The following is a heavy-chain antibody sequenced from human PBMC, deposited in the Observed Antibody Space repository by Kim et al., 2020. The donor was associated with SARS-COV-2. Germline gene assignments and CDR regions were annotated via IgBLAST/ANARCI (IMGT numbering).Heavy chain of an antibody. Sequence: SETLSLTCTVSSGPVSSSGYYWGWIRQSPGRGLEWLGSLYYSGTTYYNPSLKSRVTMSLDTSNSQFSLKLNSVSAADTAVYYCARGRDGSGHYTYFYYGLDVWGQGTTVTVSS. CDR1: SGPVSSSGYY. V-gene: IGHV4-39*07. D-gene: IGHD3-22*01. CDR2: LYYSGTT. CDR3: ARGRDGSGHYTYFYYGLDV. J-gene: IGHJ6*02.